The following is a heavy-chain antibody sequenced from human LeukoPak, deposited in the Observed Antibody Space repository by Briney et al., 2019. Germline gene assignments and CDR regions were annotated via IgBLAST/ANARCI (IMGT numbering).Heavy chain of an antibody. J-gene: IGHJ4*02. CDR2: INPNSGGT. D-gene: IGHD3-16*02. CDR1: GYTFTGYY. CDR3: ARDLKFGGVIVPPGY. V-gene: IGHV1-2*06. Sequence: GASVKVSCKASGYTFTGYYMHWVRQAPGQGLEWMGRINPNSGGTNYAQKVQGRVTMTRDTSISTAYMELSRLRSDDTAVYYCARDLKFGGVIVPPGYWGQGTLVTVSS.